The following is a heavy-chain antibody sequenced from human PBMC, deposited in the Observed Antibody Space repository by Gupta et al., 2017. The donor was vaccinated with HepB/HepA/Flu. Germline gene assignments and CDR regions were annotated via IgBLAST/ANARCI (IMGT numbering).Heavy chain of an antibody. Sequence: QVQLQQWGAGLLKPSETLSLTCAVYGGSFSGYYWSWIRQPPGKGLEWIGEINHSGSTNYNPSLKSRVTISVDTSKNQFSLKLSSVTAADTAVYYCARSALAYYDFRGAFDIWGQGTMVTVSS. J-gene: IGHJ3*02. CDR3: ARSALAYYDFRGAFDI. CDR2: INHSGST. CDR1: GGSFSGYY. V-gene: IGHV4-34*01. D-gene: IGHD3-3*01.